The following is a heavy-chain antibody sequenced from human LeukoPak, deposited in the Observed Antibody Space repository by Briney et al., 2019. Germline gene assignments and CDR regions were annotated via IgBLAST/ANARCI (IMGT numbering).Heavy chain of an antibody. J-gene: IGHJ4*02. D-gene: IGHD4/OR15-4a*01. CDR3: ARENIDATMVAVY. CDR2: INTNTGNP. V-gene: IGHV7-4-1*02. Sequence: ASVKVSCKASGYTFTNYAMNWVRQAPGQGLEWMGWINTNTGNPTYAQGFTERFVFSLDTPVSTAYLQISSLKVGDTAIYYCARENIDATMVAVYWGQGTLVTVSS. CDR1: GYTFTNYA.